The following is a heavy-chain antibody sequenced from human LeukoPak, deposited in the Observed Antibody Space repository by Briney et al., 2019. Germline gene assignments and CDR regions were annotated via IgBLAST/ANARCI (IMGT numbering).Heavy chain of an antibody. CDR3: AKGGPNYDILTGYYNDWFDP. J-gene: IGHJ5*02. CDR2: ISGSGGST. CDR1: GFTFISYA. Sequence: GSLRLSCAASGFTFISYAMSWVRQAPGKGLEWVSAISGSGGSTYYADSVKGRFTISRDNSKNTLYLQMNSLRAEDTAVYYCAKGGPNYDILTGYYNDWFDPWGQGTLVTVSS. V-gene: IGHV3-23*01. D-gene: IGHD3-9*01.